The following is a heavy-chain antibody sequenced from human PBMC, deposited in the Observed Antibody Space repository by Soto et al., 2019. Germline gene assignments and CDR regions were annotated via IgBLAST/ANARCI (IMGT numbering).Heavy chain of an antibody. D-gene: IGHD2-2*01. CDR2: IIPISDTT. CDR3: ARSQGSSTSLEIYYYYYYGMDV. J-gene: IGHJ6*02. V-gene: IGHV1-69*01. CDR1: GGTFSSYA. Sequence: QVQLVQYGAEVTKPGSSVKVSCKASGGTFSSYAISWVRQAPGQGLEWMGGIIPISDTTNYAQKFQGRVTITADESTSTAYMELSSLRSEDTAVYYCARSQGSSTSLEIYYYYYYGMDVWGQGTTVTVSS.